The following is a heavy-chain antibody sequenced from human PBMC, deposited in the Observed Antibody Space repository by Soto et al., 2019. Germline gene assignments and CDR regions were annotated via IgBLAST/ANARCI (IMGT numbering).Heavy chain of an antibody. D-gene: IGHD2-15*01. J-gene: IGHJ5*02. Sequence: QVQLVQSGAEVKKPGSSVKVSCKASGGTFSSYAISWVRQAPGQGLEWMGGIIPIFGTANYAQKFQGRVTITADESTSTAYMELSSLRSEDTAVYYCVRDANCSGGSCYSVRFDPWGQGTLVTVSS. CDR3: VRDANCSGGSCYSVRFDP. CDR1: GGTFSSYA. V-gene: IGHV1-69*12. CDR2: IIPIFGTA.